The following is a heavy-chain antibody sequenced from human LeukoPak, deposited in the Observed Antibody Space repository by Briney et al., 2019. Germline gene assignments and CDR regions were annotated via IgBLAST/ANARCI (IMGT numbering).Heavy chain of an antibody. CDR3: AKAAAGSYDILTGYYTRISDY. CDR1: GFTFSSYA. J-gene: IGHJ4*02. CDR2: ISGSGGSA. V-gene: IGHV3-23*01. Sequence: GGSLRLSCAAPGFTFSSYAMSWVRQAPGKGLEWVSAISGSGGSAYYADSVKGRFTISRDNSKNTLYLQMNSLRAEDTAVYYCAKAAAGSYDILTGYYTRISDYWGQGTLVTVSS. D-gene: IGHD3-9*01.